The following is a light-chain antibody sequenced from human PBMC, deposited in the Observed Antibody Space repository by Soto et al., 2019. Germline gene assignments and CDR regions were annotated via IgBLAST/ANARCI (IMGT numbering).Light chain of an antibody. CDR3: QQSYSTPYT. CDR2: AAS. V-gene: IGKV1-39*01. Sequence: DIQMTQSPSSLSASVGDRVTITCRASQSISNYLNWYQQKPGKAPKLQTYAASSLPSGVPSRFSGSGSGTDFTLTISSLQPEDFVTYYCQQSYSTPYTFGQGTKLQIK. J-gene: IGKJ2*01. CDR1: QSISNY.